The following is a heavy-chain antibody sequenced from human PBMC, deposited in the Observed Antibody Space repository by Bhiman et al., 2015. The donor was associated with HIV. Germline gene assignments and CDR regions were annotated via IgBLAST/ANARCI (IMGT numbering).Heavy chain of an antibody. D-gene: IGHD1-7*01. CDR2: ISWNSGSI. J-gene: IGHJ4*02. CDR3: VKXMTGELRHGLTERGWDY. V-gene: IGHV3-9*01. Sequence: EVQLVESGGGLVEPGRSLRLSCAASGFTFDDYAIHWVRQAPGKGLEWVSGISWNSGSIGYASSVKGRFTISRDNGKNSLYLQMSSLRAEDTALYYCVKXMTGELRHGLTERGWDYWGQGTLVTVSS. CDR1: GFTFDDYA.